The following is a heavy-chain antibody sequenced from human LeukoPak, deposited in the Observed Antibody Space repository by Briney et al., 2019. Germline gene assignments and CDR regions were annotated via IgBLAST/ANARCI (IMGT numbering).Heavy chain of an antibody. CDR2: IRYDGSNK. CDR3: ATLIIPDI. Sequence: PGGSLRLSCAAPGFTFSSYGMHWVRQAPGKGLEWVAFIRYDGSNKYYADSVKGRFTISRDNSKNTLYLQMNSLSAADTAVYYSATLIIPDIWGQGTMVTVSS. V-gene: IGHV3-30*02. CDR1: GFTFSSYG. J-gene: IGHJ3*02. D-gene: IGHD2-21*01.